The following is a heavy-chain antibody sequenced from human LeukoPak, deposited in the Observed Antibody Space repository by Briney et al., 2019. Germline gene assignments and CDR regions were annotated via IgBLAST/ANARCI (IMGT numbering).Heavy chain of an antibody. J-gene: IGHJ4*02. D-gene: IGHD5-18*01. Sequence: KPSETLSLTCAVYGGSFSGYYWSWIRQPPGKGLEWIGEINHSGSTNYNPSLKSRVTISVDRSKNQFSLKLSSVTAADTAVYYCARSDTAMVKGFDYWGQGTLVTVSS. CDR1: GGSFSGYY. V-gene: IGHV4-34*01. CDR3: ARSDTAMVKGFDY. CDR2: INHSGST.